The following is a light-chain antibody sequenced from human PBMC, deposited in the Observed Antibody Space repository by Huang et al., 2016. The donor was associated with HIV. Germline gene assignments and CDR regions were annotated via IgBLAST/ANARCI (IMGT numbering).Light chain of an antibody. CDR1: QRISSW. CDR2: KAS. CDR3: QQYNSYLYT. V-gene: IGKV1-5*03. J-gene: IGKJ2*01. Sequence: DIKITQSPPTLSASLGDRVTITCRASQRISSWLAWYQQKPGKAPKLLIYKASNLESGVPSRFSGSGSGTEFTLTISSLQPDDFATYYCQQYNSYLYTFGQGTKVEIK.